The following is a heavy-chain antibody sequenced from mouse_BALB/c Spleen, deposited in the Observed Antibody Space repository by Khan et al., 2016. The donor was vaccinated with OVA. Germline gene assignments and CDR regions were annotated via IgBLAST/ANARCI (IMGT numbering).Heavy chain of an antibody. Sequence: QVQLKQSGPELKKPGETVKISCKASGYTFTNYRMNWMKQAPGKGLKWMGWINTYTGEPTYADDFKGRFAFSLETSASTAYLQINNLKNEDMATXFYARESSYWYFDGWGAGTTVTVSS. V-gene: IGHV9-1*02. J-gene: IGHJ1*01. CDR2: INTYTGEP. D-gene: IGHD1-1*01. CDR3: ARESSYWYFDG. CDR1: GYTFTNYR.